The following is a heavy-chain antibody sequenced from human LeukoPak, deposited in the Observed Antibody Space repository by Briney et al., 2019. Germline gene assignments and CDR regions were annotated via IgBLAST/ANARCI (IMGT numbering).Heavy chain of an antibody. Sequence: GGSLRLSCAASGFTFSSYAMSWVRQAPGKGLEWVSSISWISGSIGYADSVKGRFTISRDNAKNSLYLQMNSLRAEDTALYYCAKEGMYYDILTGCLDYWGQGTLVTVSS. CDR2: ISWISGSI. CDR1: GFTFSSYA. V-gene: IGHV3-9*01. J-gene: IGHJ4*02. D-gene: IGHD3-9*01. CDR3: AKEGMYYDILTGCLDY.